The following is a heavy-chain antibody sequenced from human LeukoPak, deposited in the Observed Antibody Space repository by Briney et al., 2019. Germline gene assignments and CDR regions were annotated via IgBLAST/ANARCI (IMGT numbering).Heavy chain of an antibody. CDR1: GGSFSGYY. D-gene: IGHD1-26*01. V-gene: IGHV4-34*01. CDR2: INHSGST. CDR3: ARGRGSYSLDY. Sequence: PSETLSLSCAVYGGSFSGYYWSWTRQPPGKGLEWIGEINHSGSTNYNPSLKSRVTISVDTSKNQFSLKLSSVTAADTAVYYCARGRGSYSLDYWGQGTLVTVSS. J-gene: IGHJ4*02.